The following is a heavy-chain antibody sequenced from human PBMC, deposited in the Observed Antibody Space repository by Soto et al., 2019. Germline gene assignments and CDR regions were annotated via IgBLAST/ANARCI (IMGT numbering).Heavy chain of an antibody. J-gene: IGHJ4*02. CDR2: IKQDGSDK. V-gene: IGHV3-7*01. Sequence: EVQLVESGGGLVRPGGSLRLSCAASGFTFSTYWMSWVRQAPGKGLEWVASIKQDGSDKYYVDSVKGRFTISRDNAKNSLYLQMNSLRVEDTAVYYCARDPLRYCNGDTCYVGFDYWGQGTPVTVTS. D-gene: IGHD2-15*01. CDR1: GFTFSTYW. CDR3: ARDPLRYCNGDTCYVGFDY.